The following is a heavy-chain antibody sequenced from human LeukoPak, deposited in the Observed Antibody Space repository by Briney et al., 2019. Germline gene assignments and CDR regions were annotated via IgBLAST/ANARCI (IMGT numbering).Heavy chain of an antibody. D-gene: IGHD6-6*01. CDR1: GYTFTSYD. Sequence: ASVKVSCKASGYTFTSYDINWVRQATGQGLEWMGWMNPNSGNTGYAQKFQGRVTISRNTSISTAYMELSSLRSEDTAVYYCARASLDSSSFAFDYWGQGTLVTVSS. CDR3: ARASLDSSSFAFDY. V-gene: IGHV1-8*03. CDR2: MNPNSGNT. J-gene: IGHJ4*02.